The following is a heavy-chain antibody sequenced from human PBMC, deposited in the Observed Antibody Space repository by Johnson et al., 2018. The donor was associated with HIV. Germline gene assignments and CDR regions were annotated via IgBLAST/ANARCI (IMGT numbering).Heavy chain of an antibody. J-gene: IGHJ3*02. CDR3: ARGAYSSSWHASDASDI. V-gene: IGHV3-20*04. D-gene: IGHD6-13*01. CDR1: VFTFDDYG. Sequence: VQLVESGGGVVRPGGSLRLSCAASVFTFDDYGMTWVRQAPGKGLEWVSGIDWNGGSSGYADSVKGRFSISIDNGKNSLYLQMNSLRAEDTALYYCARGAYSSSWHASDASDIWGQGTMVTVSS. CDR2: IDWNGGSS.